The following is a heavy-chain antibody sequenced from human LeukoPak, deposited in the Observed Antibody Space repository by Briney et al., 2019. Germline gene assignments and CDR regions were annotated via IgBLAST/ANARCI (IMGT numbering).Heavy chain of an antibody. V-gene: IGHV3-30*04. CDR2: ISYDGSNK. Sequence: GGSLRLSCAASGFTFSSYAMHWVRQAPGKGLEWVAVISYDGSNKYYADSVKGRFTISRDNSKNTLYLQMNSLRAEDTAVYYCAKETYYYDSSGYYYSLFDYWGQGTLVTVSS. CDR3: AKETYYYDSSGYYYSLFDY. CDR1: GFTFSSYA. J-gene: IGHJ4*02. D-gene: IGHD3-22*01.